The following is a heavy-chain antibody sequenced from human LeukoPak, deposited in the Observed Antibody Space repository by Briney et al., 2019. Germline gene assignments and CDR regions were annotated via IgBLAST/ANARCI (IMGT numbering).Heavy chain of an antibody. V-gene: IGHV3-48*03. J-gene: IGHJ6*03. Sequence: GGSLRLSCAASGFTFSSYEMNWVRQAPGKGLEWVSYISSSGSTIYYADSVKGRFTISRDNAKNSLYLQMNSLRAEDTAVYYCVRDSTYDILGYYYYMDVWGKGTTVTISS. CDR2: ISSSGSTI. CDR3: VRDSTYDILGYYYYMDV. CDR1: GFTFSSYE. D-gene: IGHD3-9*01.